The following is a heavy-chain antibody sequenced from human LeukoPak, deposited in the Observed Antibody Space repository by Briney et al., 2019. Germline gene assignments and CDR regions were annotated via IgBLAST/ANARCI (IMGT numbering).Heavy chain of an antibody. CDR1: GGSFSGYY. J-gene: IGHJ4*02. D-gene: IGHD6-19*01. CDR3: ACIAVASSQDY. Sequence: SETLSLTCAVYGGSFSGYYWSWIRQPPGKGLEWIGEINHSGSTNYNPSLKSRVTISVDTSKNQFSLKLSSVTAADTAVYYCACIAVASSQDYWGQGTLVTVSS. CDR2: INHSGST. V-gene: IGHV4-34*01.